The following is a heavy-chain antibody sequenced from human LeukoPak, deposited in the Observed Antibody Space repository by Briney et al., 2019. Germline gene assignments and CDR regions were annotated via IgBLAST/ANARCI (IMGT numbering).Heavy chain of an antibody. V-gene: IGHV3-48*03. Sequence: GGSLRLSCAASGFTFSSHEMNWVRQAPGKGLEWVSYISSSGSTIYYADSVKGRFTISRDNAKNSLYLQMNSLRAEDTAVYYCAREMVVPAATTYYYYGMDVWGQGTTVTVSS. J-gene: IGHJ6*02. CDR2: ISSSGSTI. CDR1: GFTFSSHE. D-gene: IGHD2-2*01. CDR3: AREMVVPAATTYYYYGMDV.